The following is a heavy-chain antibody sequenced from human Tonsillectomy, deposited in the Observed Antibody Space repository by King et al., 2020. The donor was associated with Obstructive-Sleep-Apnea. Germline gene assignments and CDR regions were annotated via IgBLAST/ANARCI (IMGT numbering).Heavy chain of an antibody. D-gene: IGHD2-2*01. CDR2: IHYSGTT. CDR1: GDSIRNTTYY. J-gene: IGHJ6*02. Sequence: QLQESGPGLVKPSETLSLTCIVSGDSIRNTTYYWGWIRQPPGKGLEWVGSIHYSGTTYYNPSLKSRVTISIHTSKNQFSLEVSSVTPADTALYYCASHGTFVVAPYGLEVWGQGTTVTVSS. CDR3: ASHGTFVVAPYGLEV. V-gene: IGHV4-39*01.